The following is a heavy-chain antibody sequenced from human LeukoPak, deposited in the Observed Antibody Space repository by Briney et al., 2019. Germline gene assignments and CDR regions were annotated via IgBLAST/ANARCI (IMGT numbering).Heavy chain of an antibody. D-gene: IGHD6-19*01. CDR3: ASQAVATNDWFDP. Sequence: ASVKVSCKASGYTFTSYGISWVRQAPGQGLEWMGWISAYNGNTNYAQKLQGRVTMTTDTSTSTAYMELRTLRSDDTPVYYCASQAVATNDWFDPWGQGTLVTVTS. CDR2: ISAYNGNT. CDR1: GYTFTSYG. V-gene: IGHV1-18*01. J-gene: IGHJ5*02.